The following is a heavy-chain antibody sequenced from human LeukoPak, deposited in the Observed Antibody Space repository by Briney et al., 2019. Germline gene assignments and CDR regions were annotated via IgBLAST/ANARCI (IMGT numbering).Heavy chain of an antibody. CDR1: GGSISSYY. Sequence: SETLSLTCTVSGGSISSYYWSWIRQPPGKGLEWIGYIYYSGSTNYNPSLKSRVTISVDTSKNQFPLKLSSVTAADTAVYYCARGPFGVVIPNWFDPWGQGTLVTVSS. CDR3: ARGPFGVVIPNWFDP. J-gene: IGHJ5*02. CDR2: IYYSGST. D-gene: IGHD3-3*01. V-gene: IGHV4-59*01.